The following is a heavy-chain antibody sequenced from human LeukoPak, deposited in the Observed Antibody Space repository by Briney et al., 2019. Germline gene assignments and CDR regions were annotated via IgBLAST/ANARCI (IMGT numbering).Heavy chain of an antibody. CDR3: ARHTRIVIYGYCSGGSCYSGANWFDP. D-gene: IGHD2-15*01. V-gene: IGHV4-39*01. J-gene: IGHJ5*02. Sequence: PSETLSLTCTVSGGSISSSSYYWGWIRRPPGKGLEWIGSIYYSGSTYYNPSLKSRVTISVDTSKNQFSLKLSSVTAADTAVYYCARHTRIVIYGYCSGGSCYSGANWFDPWGQGTLVTVSS. CDR1: GGSISSSSYY. CDR2: IYYSGST.